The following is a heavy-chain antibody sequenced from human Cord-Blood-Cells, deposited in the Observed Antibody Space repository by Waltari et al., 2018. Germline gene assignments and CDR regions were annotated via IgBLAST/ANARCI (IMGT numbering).Heavy chain of an antibody. D-gene: IGHD3-3*01. Sequence: QVQLQESGPGLVKPSETLSLTCAVSGYSISSGYYWGWIRQPPGKGLEWIGSIYHSGSTYYNPSRKSRVTISVDTSKNQFSLKLSSATAADTVVYYCAREGGYDFWSGYSTFDYWGQGTLVTVSS. CDR1: GYSISSGYY. V-gene: IGHV4-38-2*02. CDR2: IYHSGST. CDR3: AREGGYDFWSGYSTFDY. J-gene: IGHJ4*02.